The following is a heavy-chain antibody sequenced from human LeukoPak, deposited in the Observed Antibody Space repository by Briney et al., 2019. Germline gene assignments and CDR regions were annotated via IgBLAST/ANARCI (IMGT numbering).Heavy chain of an antibody. CDR1: GFTFSSYG. Sequence: PGGSLRLSCAGSGFTFSSYGMHWVRQAPGKGMKWVAFIRYDGSNKYYADSVKGRFTISRDNSKNTLYLQMNSLRAEDTAVYYCAKDLLVATIGGGYFDYWGQGTLVTVSS. CDR3: AKDLLVATIGGGYFDY. CDR2: IRYDGSNK. J-gene: IGHJ4*02. D-gene: IGHD5-12*01. V-gene: IGHV3-30*02.